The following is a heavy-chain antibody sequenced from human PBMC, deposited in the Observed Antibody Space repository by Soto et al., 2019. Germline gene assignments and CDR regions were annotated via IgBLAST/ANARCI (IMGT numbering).Heavy chain of an antibody. CDR3: ARGYCTNGVCYRFAVSAH. CDR2: ISYDGSNK. V-gene: IGHV3-30-3*01. CDR1: GFTFSSYA. J-gene: IGHJ4*02. D-gene: IGHD2-8*01. Sequence: QVQLVESGGGVVQPGRSLRLSCAASGFTFSSYAMHWVRQAPGKGLEWVAVISYDGSNKYYADSVKGRFTISRDNSKNTLDLQMNSVRAEDTAVYYCARGYCTNGVCYRFAVSAHWGQGNLVTVSS.